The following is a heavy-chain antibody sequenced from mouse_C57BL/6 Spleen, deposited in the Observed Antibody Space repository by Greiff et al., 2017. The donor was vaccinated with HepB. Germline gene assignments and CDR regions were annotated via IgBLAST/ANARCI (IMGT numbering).Heavy chain of an antibody. V-gene: IGHV1-82*01. D-gene: IGHD2-2*01. CDR2: IYPGDGDT. CDR3: ARLGGYDYFDY. Sequence: QVQLQQSGPELVKPGASVKISCKASGYAFSSSWMNWVKQRPGKGLEWIGRIYPGDGDTNYNGKFKGKATLTADKSSSTAYMQLSSLTSEDSAVYFCARLGGYDYFDYWGQGTTLTVSS. J-gene: IGHJ2*01. CDR1: GYAFSSSW.